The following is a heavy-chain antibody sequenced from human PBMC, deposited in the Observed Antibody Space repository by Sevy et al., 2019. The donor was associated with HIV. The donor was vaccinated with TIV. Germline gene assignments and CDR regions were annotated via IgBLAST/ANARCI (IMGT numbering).Heavy chain of an antibody. CDR2: ISNSGSTT. CDR3: GRERNRERQTIPLDS. CDR1: GFRFNYHN. Sequence: GGSLRLSCAASGFRFNYHNMNWVRQAPGKGLEWISYISNSGSTTYLADSVRGRFTISRDNAKNSLFLEMDNLTDEETAVYYWGRERNRERQTIPLDSWGRGIQVTVSS. J-gene: IGHJ4*02. D-gene: IGHD1-26*01. V-gene: IGHV3-48*02.